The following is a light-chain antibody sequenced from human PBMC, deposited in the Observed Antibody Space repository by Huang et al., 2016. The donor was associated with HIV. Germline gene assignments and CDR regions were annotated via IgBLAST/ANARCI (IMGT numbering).Light chain of an antibody. J-gene: IGKJ2*01. V-gene: IGKV3-20*01. CDR2: GAS. CDR3: QQYAGS. CDR1: QSISSSY. Sequence: SVLTQSPGTLSLSPGERATLSCRPSQSISSSYLAWYQQKPGQAPRLLICGASSSATGIPDKFSGSGSGTDFTLTISRLEPEDFTAYYCQQYAGSFGQGTKLEIK.